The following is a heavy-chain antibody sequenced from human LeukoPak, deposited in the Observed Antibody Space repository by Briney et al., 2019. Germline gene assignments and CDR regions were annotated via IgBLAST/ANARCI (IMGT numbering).Heavy chain of an antibody. CDR1: GGSLSRGGYS. V-gene: IGHV4-30-2*01. Sequence: RALQNPFPTRAGSGGSLSRGGYSWSWVRQPPRKGLGWVGDLYHIGSTYYNPSLKSRVTISVDRSKNQFSLKLSSVTAADTAVYYCARGKVWFGELISLYYYYGMDVWGKGTTVTVSS. CDR3: ARGKVWFGELISLYYYYGMDV. D-gene: IGHD3-10*01. J-gene: IGHJ6*04. CDR2: LYHIGST.